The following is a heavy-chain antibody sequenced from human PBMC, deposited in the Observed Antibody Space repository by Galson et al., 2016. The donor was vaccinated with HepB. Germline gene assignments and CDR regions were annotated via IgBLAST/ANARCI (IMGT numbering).Heavy chain of an antibody. V-gene: IGHV1-2*02. J-gene: IGHJ4*02. D-gene: IGHD2-2*02. CDR2: INPSTGGT. CDR1: GYTFTSND. Sequence: SVKVSCKASGYTFTSNDINWVRQAPGLGLEWMGWINPSTGGTNYAPKFEGRVTMTGDTSISTAYLEVNGLTSDDTAVYYCARVPLHCSSTGCYIDFWGQGSLVTVSS. CDR3: ARVPLHCSSTGCYIDF.